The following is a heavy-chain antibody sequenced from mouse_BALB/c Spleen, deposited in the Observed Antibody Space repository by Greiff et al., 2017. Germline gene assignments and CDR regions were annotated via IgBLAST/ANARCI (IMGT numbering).Heavy chain of an antibody. V-gene: IGHV1-63*02. Sequence: VKLQESGAELVRPGTSVKISCKASGYTFTNYWLGWVKQRPGHGLEWIGDIYPGGGYTNYNEKFKGKATLTADTSSSTAYMQLSSLTSEDSAVYFCARPYYYGSSYTPDYWGQGTTLTVSS. CDR2: IYPGGGYT. D-gene: IGHD1-1*01. CDR1: GYTFTNYW. CDR3: ARPYYYGSSYTPDY. J-gene: IGHJ2*01.